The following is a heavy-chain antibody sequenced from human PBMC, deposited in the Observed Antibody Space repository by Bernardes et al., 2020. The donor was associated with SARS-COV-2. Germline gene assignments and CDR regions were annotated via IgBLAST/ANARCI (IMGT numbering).Heavy chain of an antibody. CDR1: GFTFSSYA. Sequence: GGSLRLSCAASGFTFSSYAMHWVRQAPGKGLEWVAVISYDGSNKYYADSVKGRFTISRDNSKNTLYLQMNSLRAEDTAVYYCARDLQLWLRSSFWFDPWGQGTLVTVSS. CDR2: ISYDGSNK. J-gene: IGHJ5*02. D-gene: IGHD5-18*01. V-gene: IGHV3-30-3*01. CDR3: ARDLQLWLRSSFWFDP.